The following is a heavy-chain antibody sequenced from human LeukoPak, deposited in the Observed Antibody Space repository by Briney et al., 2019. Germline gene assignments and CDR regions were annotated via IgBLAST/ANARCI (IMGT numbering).Heavy chain of an antibody. CDR3: ASNSGSYYPYYYYYYMDV. CDR1: GGSISSYY. D-gene: IGHD1-26*01. V-gene: IGHV4-59*08. CDR2: IYYSGST. J-gene: IGHJ6*03. Sequence: SETLSLTCTVSGGSISSYYWSWIRQPPGKGLEWIGYIYYSGSTNYNPSLKSRVTISVDTSKNQFSLKLSSVTAADTDVYYCASNSGSYYPYYYYYYMDVWGKGTTVTVSS.